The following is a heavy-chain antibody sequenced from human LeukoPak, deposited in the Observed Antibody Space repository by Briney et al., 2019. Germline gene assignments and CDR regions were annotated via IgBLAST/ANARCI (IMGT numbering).Heavy chain of an antibody. CDR3: ARDSPLTTVTTFPYWYFDL. D-gene: IGHD4-17*01. V-gene: IGHV6-1*01. Sequence: SQTLSLTCVISGDSVSTNSAAWNWIRQSPSGGLEWLGRIYYRSKWYSDYAVSVKSRVSINPDTSNNQFSLQLNSVTPEDTAVYYCARDSPLTTVTTFPYWYFDLWGRGTLVTVSS. CDR1: GDSVSTNSAA. CDR2: IYYRSKWYS. J-gene: IGHJ2*01.